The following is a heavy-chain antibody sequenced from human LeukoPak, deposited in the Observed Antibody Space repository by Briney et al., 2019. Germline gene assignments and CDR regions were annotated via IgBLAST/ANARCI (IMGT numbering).Heavy chain of an antibody. V-gene: IGHV4-4*07. CDR3: ARDLLRLDLEPWEAVRANAFDI. CDR2: ISISGST. D-gene: IGHD3-10*01. CDR1: GGSISSYY. Sequence: PSETLSLTCTVSGGSISSYYWSWIRQPAGKGLEWIGRISISGSTNYNPSLKSRVTMSVDTSKNQFSLKLISVTAADTAVYYCARDLLRLDLEPWEAVRANAFDIWGQGTMVTVSS. J-gene: IGHJ3*02.